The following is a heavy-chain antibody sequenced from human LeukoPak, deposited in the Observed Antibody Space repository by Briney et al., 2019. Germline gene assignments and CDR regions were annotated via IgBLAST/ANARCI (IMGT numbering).Heavy chain of an antibody. CDR1: GGSISSSNW. Sequence: SETLSLTCAVSGGSISSSNWWSWVRQPPGKGLEWIGEIYHSGSTNYNPSLKSRVTISVDTSKNQFSLKLSSVTAADTAVYYCAREDSSWYGFDYWGQGTLVTVSS. CDR2: IYHSGST. D-gene: IGHD6-13*01. J-gene: IGHJ4*02. CDR3: AREDSSWYGFDY. V-gene: IGHV4-4*02.